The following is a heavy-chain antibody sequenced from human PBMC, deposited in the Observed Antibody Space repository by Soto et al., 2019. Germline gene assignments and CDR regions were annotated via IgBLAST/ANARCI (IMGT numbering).Heavy chain of an antibody. Sequence: QMQLVESGGGVVQPGRSLRLSCAASGFTFRSYGIHWVRQAPCKGLEWVALIWFDGSIKYYVDSVKGRFAVSRDNSKNTLYLPMNSLRVEDTAVDSCARDRLVPYGYGMDVWGQGTTVTVSS. CDR3: ARDRLVPYGYGMDV. CDR1: GFTFRSYG. V-gene: IGHV3-33*01. J-gene: IGHJ6*02. D-gene: IGHD2-2*01. CDR2: IWFDGSIK.